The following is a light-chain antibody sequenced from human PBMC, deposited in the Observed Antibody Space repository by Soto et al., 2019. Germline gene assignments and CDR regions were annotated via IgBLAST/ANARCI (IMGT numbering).Light chain of an antibody. CDR3: QQYNCFPT. CDR1: QSISSW. Sequence: DIQMTQSPSTLSASVGDRVTITCRASQSISSWLAWYQQKPGKAPKLLTYKASSLESGVPSRFSGSGSGTVFPLTISSLQPDDFATYYCQQYNCFPTFGQGTKVEIK. V-gene: IGKV1-5*03. J-gene: IGKJ1*01. CDR2: KAS.